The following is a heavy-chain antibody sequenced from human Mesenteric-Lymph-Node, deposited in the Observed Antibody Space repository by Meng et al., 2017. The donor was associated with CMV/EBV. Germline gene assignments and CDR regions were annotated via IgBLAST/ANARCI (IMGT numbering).Heavy chain of an antibody. CDR3: ARDGGATTLDY. CDR1: GGSITSNNW. J-gene: IGHJ4*02. CDR2: IYHSGST. D-gene: IGHD5-24*01. V-gene: IGHV4-4*02. Sequence: TCAVSGGSITSNNWWSWVRQPPGKGLEWIGEIYHSGSTNYSPSLKSRVTISVDKSKNHFSLNLSSVTAADTAVYYCARDGGATTLDYWGQGTLVTVSS.